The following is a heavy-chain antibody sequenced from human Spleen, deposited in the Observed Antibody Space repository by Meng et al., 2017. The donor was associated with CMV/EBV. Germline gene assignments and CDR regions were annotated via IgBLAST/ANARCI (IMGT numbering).Heavy chain of an antibody. CDR3: AGSPPNLVGDMYFFYAMDV. Sequence: GGSLRLSCAASGFTFSNYAMSWVRQAPGKGLEWVSIIYSGGSSTYYADSVKGRFTISRDNSKNTLYLQMHSLRAEDTAVYYCAGSPPNLVGDMYFFYAMDVWGRGTTVTVSS. J-gene: IGHJ6*02. V-gene: IGHV3-23*03. D-gene: IGHD2/OR15-2a*01. CDR1: GFTFSNYA. CDR2: IYSGGSST.